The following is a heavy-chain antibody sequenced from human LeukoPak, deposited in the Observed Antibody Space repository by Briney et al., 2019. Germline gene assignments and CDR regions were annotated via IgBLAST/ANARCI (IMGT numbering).Heavy chain of an antibody. CDR3: AREGSDY. V-gene: IGHV1-2*02. Sequence: ASVKVSCKASGYTFTSYGISWVRQAPGRGLEWMGWINPNSGGTNYAQKFQGRVTMTRDTSISTAYMELSRLRSDDTAVYYCAREGSDYWGQGTLVTVSS. CDR1: GYTFTSYG. J-gene: IGHJ4*02. CDR2: INPNSGGT.